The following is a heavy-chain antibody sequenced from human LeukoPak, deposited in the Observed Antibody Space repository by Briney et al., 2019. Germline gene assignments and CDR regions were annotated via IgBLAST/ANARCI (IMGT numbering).Heavy chain of an antibody. D-gene: IGHD1-26*01. CDR2: IRYDGSNK. CDR3: AKVVRQRYSGWCEDYYYYMDV. V-gene: IGHV3-30*02. CDR1: GFSFSTYG. J-gene: IGHJ6*03. Sequence: PGGSLRLSCAASGFSFSTYGMHWVRQAPGKGLEWVSFIRYDGSNKYYADSVKGRFTISRDNSKNTLYLQMSSLRAADTAVYYCAKVVRQRYSGWCEDYYYYMDVWGKGTTVTISS.